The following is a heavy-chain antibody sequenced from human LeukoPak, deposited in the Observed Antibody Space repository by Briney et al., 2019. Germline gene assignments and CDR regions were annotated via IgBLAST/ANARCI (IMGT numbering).Heavy chain of an antibody. Sequence: GGSLRLSCAASGFTFTKYGMSWVRQAPGKGLEWISTISDSGAYTYYADFVKGRFTVSRDNSKNMVFLEVDSLRAEDTATYFCAKGRILWFGEQSDFDYWGQGTLVTVSS. CDR1: GFTFTKYG. D-gene: IGHD3-10*01. CDR2: ISDSGAYT. V-gene: IGHV3-23*01. CDR3: AKGRILWFGEQSDFDY. J-gene: IGHJ4*02.